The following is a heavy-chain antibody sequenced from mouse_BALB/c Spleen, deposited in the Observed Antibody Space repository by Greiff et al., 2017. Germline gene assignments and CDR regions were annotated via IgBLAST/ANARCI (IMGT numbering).Heavy chain of an antibody. Sequence: EVQGVESGGGLVQPGGSRKLSCAASGFTFSDYGMAWVRQAPGKGPEWVAFISNLAYSIYYADTVTGRFTISRENAKNTLYLEMSSLRSEDTAMYYCARDHFDYWGQGTTLTVSS. CDR1: GFTFSDYG. CDR3: ARDHFDY. CDR2: ISNLAYSI. J-gene: IGHJ2*01. V-gene: IGHV5-15*02.